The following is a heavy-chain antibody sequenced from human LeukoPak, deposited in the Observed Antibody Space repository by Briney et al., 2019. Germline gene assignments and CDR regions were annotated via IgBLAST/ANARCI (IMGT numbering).Heavy chain of an antibody. D-gene: IGHD3-22*01. V-gene: IGHV1-8*01. J-gene: IGHJ4*02. Sequence: ASVKVSCKASGYTFTSYDINWVRQATGQGLEWMGWMNPNRGNTGYAQNFQGRVTMTRNTSISTAYMELSSLRSEDTAVYYCARSWEEYDYDSSGYYGDDYWGQGTLVTVSS. CDR2: MNPNRGNT. CDR1: GYTFTSYD. CDR3: ARSWEEYDYDSSGYYGDDY.